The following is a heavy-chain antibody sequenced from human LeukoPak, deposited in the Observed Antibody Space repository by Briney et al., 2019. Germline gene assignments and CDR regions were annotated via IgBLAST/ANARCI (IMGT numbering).Heavy chain of an antibody. J-gene: IGHJ3*02. D-gene: IGHD1-26*01. CDR1: GGSISSSSYY. Sequence: SETLSLTCTVSGGSISSSSYYWGWIRQPPGKGLEWIGSIYYSGSTYYNPSLKSRVTISVDTSKNQFSLKLSSVTAADTAVYYCAREALGSPDDAFDIWGQGTMVTVSS. V-gene: IGHV4-39*07. CDR3: AREALGSPDDAFDI. CDR2: IYYSGST.